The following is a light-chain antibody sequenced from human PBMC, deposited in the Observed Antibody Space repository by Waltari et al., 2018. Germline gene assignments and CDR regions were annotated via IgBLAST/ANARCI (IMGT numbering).Light chain of an antibody. Sequence: VLTQSPGTLSLSPGERATLSCRARQSLTKRYLAWYQQKPGQAPRLLIYGASSRAAGIPDFTLTISRLEPEEEAVYYCQQYGSSVLYTFGQGTKLEIK. V-gene: IGKV3-20*01. J-gene: IGKJ2*01. CDR1: QSLTKRY. CDR3: QQYGSSVLYT. CDR2: GAS.